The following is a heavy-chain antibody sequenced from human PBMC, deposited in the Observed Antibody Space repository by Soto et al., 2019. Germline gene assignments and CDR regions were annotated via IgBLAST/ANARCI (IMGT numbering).Heavy chain of an antibody. CDR2: IVPMFGRG. CDR1: GGSFISYA. CDR3: VRDGSTVETAMVSQYFYGMDV. V-gene: IGHV1-69*12. D-gene: IGHD5-18*01. J-gene: IGHJ6*02. Sequence: QVQLVQSGAEVRKPGSSVKVSCKVSGGSFISYAISWVRQAPGQGLEWVGGIVPMFGRGNHAQRFQGRVTITADESTSTVHRELTSLRSEDTAVYYCVRDGSTVETAMVSQYFYGMDVWGLGTTVTVSS.